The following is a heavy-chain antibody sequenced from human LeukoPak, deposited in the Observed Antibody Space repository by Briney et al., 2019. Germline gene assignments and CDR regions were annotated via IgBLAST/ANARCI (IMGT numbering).Heavy chain of an antibody. Sequence: GGSLRLSCAASGFTFGSYSMTWVRQAPGKGLEWVANIKQDGSEKYYVDSVKGRFTISRDNAKNSLYLQMNSLRAEDTAVYYCARGDYSNYEAMYYFDYWGQGTLVTVSS. D-gene: IGHD4-11*01. J-gene: IGHJ4*02. CDR2: IKQDGSEK. CDR1: GFTFGSYS. CDR3: ARGDYSNYEAMYYFDY. V-gene: IGHV3-7*01.